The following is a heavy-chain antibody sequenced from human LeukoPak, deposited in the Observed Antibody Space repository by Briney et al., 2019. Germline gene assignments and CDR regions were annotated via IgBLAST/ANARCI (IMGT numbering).Heavy chain of an antibody. CDR3: ARVGSSGYYYKPYFDH. J-gene: IGHJ4*02. Sequence: GGSLRLSCAASGFTFSNYWMSWVRQAPGKGLEWVSVIYSGGDTFYTDSVKGRFTISRDNSKNTLYLQMNSLRAEDTAVYYCARVGSSGYYYKPYFDHWGQGTLVTVSS. CDR1: GFTFSNYW. D-gene: IGHD3-22*01. V-gene: IGHV3-53*01. CDR2: IYSGGDT.